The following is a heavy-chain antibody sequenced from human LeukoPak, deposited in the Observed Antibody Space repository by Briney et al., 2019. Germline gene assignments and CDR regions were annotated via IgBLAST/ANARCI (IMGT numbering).Heavy chain of an antibody. Sequence: GGSLKLSCAASGFTFSGSAMHCVRQASGKGLEWVGRIRSKANSYATAYAASVKGRFTISRDDSKNTAYLQMNSLKTEDTAVYYCTPSLYDILTGSDYWGQGTLVTVSS. CDR1: GFTFSGSA. D-gene: IGHD3-9*01. V-gene: IGHV3-73*01. CDR2: IRSKANSYAT. CDR3: TPSLYDILTGSDY. J-gene: IGHJ4*02.